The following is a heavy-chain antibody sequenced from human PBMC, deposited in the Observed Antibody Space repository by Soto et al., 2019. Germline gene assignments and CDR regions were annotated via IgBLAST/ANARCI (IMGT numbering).Heavy chain of an antibody. CDR2: INQSGST. D-gene: IGHD1-26*01. Sequence: QVQLQQWGAGLLKPSETLSLTCTVSGGSFSGYYWSWIRQPPGKGLEWIGEINQSGSTNYNPSLKGRVITSVDTSKNQFSLKLSSVPAADTAVYHCARYSTAQWELGFVAFDMWGQGTMVTVSS. J-gene: IGHJ3*02. CDR1: GGSFSGYY. CDR3: ARYSTAQWELGFVAFDM. V-gene: IGHV4-34*01.